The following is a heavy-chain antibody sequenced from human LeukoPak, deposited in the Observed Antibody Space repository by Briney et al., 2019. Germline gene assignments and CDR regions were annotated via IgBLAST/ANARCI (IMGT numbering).Heavy chain of an antibody. CDR1: GGSISSYY. D-gene: IGHD2-15*01. J-gene: IGHJ4*02. CDR2: IYYSGST. Sequence: SETLSLTCTVSGGSISSYYWSWIRQPPGKGLEWIGYIYYSGSTNYNPSLKSRVTISVDTSKNQFSLKLSSVIAADTAVYYCARDDCSGGSCYSDYWGQGILVTVSS. V-gene: IGHV4-59*12. CDR3: ARDDCSGGSCYSDY.